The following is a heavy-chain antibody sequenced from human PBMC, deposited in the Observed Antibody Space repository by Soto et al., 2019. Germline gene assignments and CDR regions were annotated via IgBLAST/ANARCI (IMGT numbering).Heavy chain of an antibody. J-gene: IGHJ5*02. CDR1: GGSVHGYY. V-gene: IGHV4-34*10. D-gene: IGHD1-20*01. Sequence: PSATLSLTCAVYGGSVHGYYWNWIRQPPGKGLEWIGEINHTAAKPYNPSLKSRVTMSVDTSKNQFYLRLRWVTEADPAIYYCPTRITVCGLLIPPLDPWGQGTQVTVSS. CDR3: PTRITVCGLLIPPLDP. CDR2: INHTAAK.